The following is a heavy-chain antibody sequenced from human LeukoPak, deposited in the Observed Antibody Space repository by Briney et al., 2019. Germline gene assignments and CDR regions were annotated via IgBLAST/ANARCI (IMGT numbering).Heavy chain of an antibody. D-gene: IGHD1-26*01. J-gene: IGHJ4*02. V-gene: IGHV1-46*01. Sequence: ASVKVSCKASGYTFTSYYMHWVRQAPGQGLEWMGIINPSGGSNTYAQKFQGRVTMTRDMSTSTVYMELSSLRSEDTAVYYCARDRGWELRWFELDYWGQGTLVTVSS. CDR2: INPSGGSN. CDR3: ARDRGWELRWFELDY. CDR1: GYTFTSYY.